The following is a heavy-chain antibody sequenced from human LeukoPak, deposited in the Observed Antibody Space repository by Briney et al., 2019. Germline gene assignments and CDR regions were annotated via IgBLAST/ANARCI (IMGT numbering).Heavy chain of an antibody. D-gene: IGHD6-13*01. V-gene: IGHV4-59*01. Sequence: SETLSLTCAVYGGSFSGYYWSWVRQPPGKGLEWIGHIYSSESTNYNPSLKSRVTISVDTSNNQFSLRLSSVTAADTAVYYCARHTHSIARYYFDYWGQGTLVTVSS. CDR1: GGSFSGYY. CDR2: IYSSEST. CDR3: ARHTHSIARYYFDY. J-gene: IGHJ4*02.